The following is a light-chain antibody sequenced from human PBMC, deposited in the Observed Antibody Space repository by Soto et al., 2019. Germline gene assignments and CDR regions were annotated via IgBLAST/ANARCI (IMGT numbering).Light chain of an antibody. CDR3: QQYKNWPTIT. CDR2: GAS. Sequence: EIVMTQSPATLSVSPGERATLSCRASQSIRSSLAWYQQKPGQTPRLLIYGASTRATGIPDRFSGSGSGTEFTLTISSLQSEDFAVYYCQQYKNWPTITFGQGTRLEIK. CDR1: QSIRSS. V-gene: IGKV3-15*01. J-gene: IGKJ5*01.